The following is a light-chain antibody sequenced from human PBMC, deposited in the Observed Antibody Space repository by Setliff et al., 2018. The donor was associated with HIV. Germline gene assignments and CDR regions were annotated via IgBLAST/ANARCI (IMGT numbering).Light chain of an antibody. V-gene: IGLV2-23*01. CDR3: CSYAGSSYV. CDR2: EGS. Sequence: QSALTQPASVSGSPGQSITISCTGTSSDVGSYNLVSWYQQHPGKAPKLMIYEGSKRPSGVSNRFSGSKSGNTASLTISRLQGEDEADYYCCSYAGSSYVFGTGTKVTVL. J-gene: IGLJ1*01. CDR1: SSDVGSYNL.